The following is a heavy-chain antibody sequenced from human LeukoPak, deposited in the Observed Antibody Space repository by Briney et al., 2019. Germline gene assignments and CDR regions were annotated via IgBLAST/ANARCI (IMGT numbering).Heavy chain of an antibody. CDR2: ITPIFGTA. V-gene: IGHV1-69*13. D-gene: IGHD3-22*01. J-gene: IGHJ4*02. Sequence: SVKVSCKASGGTFSRFTISWVRQAPGQGFEWMGGITPIFGTANFAQKFQGRVSITADESTSTAFMELSSLRSEDTAVYYRARDYYDSSGYYLHYWGQGTLVTVSS. CDR1: GGTFSRFT. CDR3: ARDYYDSSGYYLHY.